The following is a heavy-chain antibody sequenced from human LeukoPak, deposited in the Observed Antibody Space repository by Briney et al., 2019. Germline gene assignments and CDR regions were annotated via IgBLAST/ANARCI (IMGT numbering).Heavy chain of an antibody. Sequence: GGSLRLSCAASEFTFRSYAMQWVRQAPGKGLEWVSGISASGGSTYYADSVKGRFTISRDNSKNTLYLQMNSLRAEDTAIYYCAKYVSAKGPPYGLDVWGQGTTVTVSS. CDR2: ISASGGST. CDR3: AKYVSAKGPPYGLDV. D-gene: IGHD2/OR15-2a*01. V-gene: IGHV3-23*01. J-gene: IGHJ6*02. CDR1: EFTFRSYA.